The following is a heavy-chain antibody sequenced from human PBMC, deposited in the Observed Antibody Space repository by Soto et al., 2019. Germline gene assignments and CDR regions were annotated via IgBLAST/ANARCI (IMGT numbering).Heavy chain of an antibody. V-gene: IGHV2-5*02. CDR1: GFSLTTSGVS. Sequence: QITLKESGPTLVKPTQTLTLTCTFSGFSLTTSGVSVGWIRQPPGKALEWLALIYWDDDKRYSPPLRGRLTITKYTYKNQVVLTMPNIDPVDTDTYYCAHHLVYHNHHFEYWGQGTLVTVSS. CDR3: AHHLVYHNHHFEY. D-gene: IGHD1-1*01. CDR2: IYWDDDK. J-gene: IGHJ4*02.